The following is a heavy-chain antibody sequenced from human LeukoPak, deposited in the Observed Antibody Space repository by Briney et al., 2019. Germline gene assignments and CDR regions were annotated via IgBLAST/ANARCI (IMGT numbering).Heavy chain of an antibody. CDR1: GYTFTSYD. V-gene: IGHV1-8*03. CDR3: ARGVVIRRLSTYYFDY. Sequence: ASVKVSCKASGYTFTSYDINWVRQATGQGLEWMGWMNPNSGNTGYAQKFQGRVTITRNTSISTAYMELSSLRSEGTAVYYCARGVVIRRLSTYYFDYWGQGTLVTVSS. D-gene: IGHD3-22*01. J-gene: IGHJ4*02. CDR2: MNPNSGNT.